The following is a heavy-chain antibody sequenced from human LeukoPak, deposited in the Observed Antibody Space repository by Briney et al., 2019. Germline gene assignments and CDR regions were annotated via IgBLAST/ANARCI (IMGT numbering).Heavy chain of an antibody. CDR1: GGTFSSYA. Sequence: SVKVSCKASGGTFSSYAISWVRQAPGQGLEWMGRIIPILGIANYAQKFQGRVTITADKSTSTAYIELSSLRSEDTAVYYCAREPGATEGYYYYGMDVWGQGTTVTVSS. CDR2: IIPILGIA. CDR3: AREPGATEGYYYYGMDV. V-gene: IGHV1-69*04. D-gene: IGHD1-26*01. J-gene: IGHJ6*02.